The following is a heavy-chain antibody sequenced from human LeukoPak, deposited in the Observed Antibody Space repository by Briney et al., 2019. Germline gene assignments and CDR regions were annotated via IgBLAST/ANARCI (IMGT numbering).Heavy chain of an antibody. CDR3: AREYCSSTSCYFDY. J-gene: IGHJ4*02. Sequence: SETLSLTCTVSGGSISSYYWRWIRQSPGKGLEWIGYIYYSGSTNYNPSLKSRVTISVATSKNQFSLKLSSVTAADTAVYYCAREYCSSTSCYFDYWGQGTLVTVSS. D-gene: IGHD2-2*01. V-gene: IGHV4-59*13. CDR2: IYYSGST. CDR1: GGSISSYY.